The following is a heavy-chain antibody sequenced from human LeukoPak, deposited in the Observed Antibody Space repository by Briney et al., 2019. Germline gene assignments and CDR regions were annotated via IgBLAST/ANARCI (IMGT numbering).Heavy chain of an antibody. CDR3: ARKLRLGGNWFDP. CDR1: GGTFTSYA. CDR2: IIPISGTT. D-gene: IGHD1-26*01. Sequence: SVKVSCKTSGGTFTSYAITWVRQAPGQGLEWMGKIIPISGTTNYAQKFQGRVTFTAGESTSTAYMELSSLRSEDTALYYCARKLRLGGNWFDPWGQGTLVTVSP. V-gene: IGHV1-69*15. J-gene: IGHJ5*02.